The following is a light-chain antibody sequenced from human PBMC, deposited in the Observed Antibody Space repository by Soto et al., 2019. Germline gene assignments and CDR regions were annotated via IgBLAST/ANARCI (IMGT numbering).Light chain of an antibody. Sequence: DIQLTQSPSFLSASVGDRVTITCRASQGIRSYLAWYQQKPGKAPKVLIYAASTLQSGVPSRFSGGGSGTEFTLTISSLQPEDFSTYYCQQLNNYPHTFGGETKVEIK. CDR1: QGIRSY. CDR3: QQLNNYPHT. J-gene: IGKJ4*02. CDR2: AAS. V-gene: IGKV1-9*01.